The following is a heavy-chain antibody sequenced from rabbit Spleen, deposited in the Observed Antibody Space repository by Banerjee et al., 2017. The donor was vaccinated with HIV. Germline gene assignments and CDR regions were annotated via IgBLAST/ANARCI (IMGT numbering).Heavy chain of an antibody. J-gene: IGHJ4*01. D-gene: IGHD4-2*01. CDR2: IYAGSSADT. Sequence: EQLKESGGGLVQPGGSLKLSCTASGFSFSSRYYLCWVRQAPGKGLEWIACIYAGSSADTYYASWAKGRFTISKTSSTTVDLKMTSLTAADTATYFCARDVAGREDFNLWGQGTLVTVS. CDR3: ARDVAGREDFNL. CDR1: GFSFSSRYY. V-gene: IGHV1S45*01.